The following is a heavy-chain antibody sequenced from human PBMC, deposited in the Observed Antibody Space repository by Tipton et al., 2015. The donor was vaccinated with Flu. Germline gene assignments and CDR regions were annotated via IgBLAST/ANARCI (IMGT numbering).Heavy chain of an antibody. V-gene: IGHV4-59*01. CDR3: ARDQTYYYGSSDAFDI. D-gene: IGHD3-10*01. J-gene: IGHJ3*02. Sequence: SRVTISVDMSKNQFSLKLAPVTAADTAVYYCARDQTYYYGSSDAFDIWGQGTMVTVSS.